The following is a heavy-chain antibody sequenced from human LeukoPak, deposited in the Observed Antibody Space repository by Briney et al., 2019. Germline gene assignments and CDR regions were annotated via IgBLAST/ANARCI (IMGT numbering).Heavy chain of an antibody. D-gene: IGHD3-3*01. Sequence: GGSLRLSCAASGFTFSDYYMSWIRQAPGKGLEWVSYISSSGSTIYYADSVKGRFTISRDNAKNSLYLQMNSLRAEDTAVYYCAGMYYDFLNWFGPWGQGTLVTVSS. CDR2: ISSSGSTI. CDR1: GFTFSDYY. CDR3: AGMYYDFLNWFGP. J-gene: IGHJ5*02. V-gene: IGHV3-11*01.